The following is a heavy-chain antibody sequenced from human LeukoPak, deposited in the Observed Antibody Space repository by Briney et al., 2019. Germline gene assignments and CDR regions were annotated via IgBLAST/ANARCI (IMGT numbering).Heavy chain of an antibody. Sequence: GGSLRLSCVASGFTFRSYAMSWVRQAPGKGLEWVAVISYDGGNKYYADSVKGRFTISRDNSKNTLYLQMNSLRAEDTAVYYCARGYSGSYYYFDYWGQGTLVTVSS. J-gene: IGHJ4*02. V-gene: IGHV3-30-3*01. D-gene: IGHD1-26*01. CDR3: ARGYSGSYYYFDY. CDR1: GFTFRSYA. CDR2: ISYDGGNK.